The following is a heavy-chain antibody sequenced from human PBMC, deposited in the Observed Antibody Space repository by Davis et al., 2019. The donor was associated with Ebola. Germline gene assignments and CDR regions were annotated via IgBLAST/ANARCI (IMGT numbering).Heavy chain of an antibody. D-gene: IGHD3-3*01. CDR1: GFTFSSYG. Sequence: PGGSLRLSCGASGFTFSSYGMHWVRQAPGKGLEWVAVIWYDGSNKYYADSVKGRFTISRDNSKNTLYLQMNSLRAEDTAVYYCAKDSATIFGVVIIYNWFDPWGQGTLVTVSS. CDR3: AKDSATIFGVVIIYNWFDP. V-gene: IGHV3-30*02. J-gene: IGHJ5*02. CDR2: IWYDGSNK.